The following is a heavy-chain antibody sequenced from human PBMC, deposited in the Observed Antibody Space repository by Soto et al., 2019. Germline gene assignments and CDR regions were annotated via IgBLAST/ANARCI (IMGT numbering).Heavy chain of an antibody. J-gene: IGHJ4*02. CDR2: ISYDGSNK. CDR1: GFTFSSYA. V-gene: IGHV3-30-3*01. Sequence: GGSLRLSCAASGFTFSSYAMHWVRQAPGKGLEWVAVISYDGSNKYYADSVKGRFTISRDNSKNTLYLQMNSLRAEDTAVYYCASPSFQWLVHGGFDYWGQGTLVTVSS. D-gene: IGHD6-19*01. CDR3: ASPSFQWLVHGGFDY.